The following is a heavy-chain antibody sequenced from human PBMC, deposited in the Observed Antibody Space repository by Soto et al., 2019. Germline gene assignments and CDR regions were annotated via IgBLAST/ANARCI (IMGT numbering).Heavy chain of an antibody. J-gene: IGHJ6*01. D-gene: IGHD3-22*01. CDR2: ISYDGNNE. CDR1: GFTFTDFA. CDR3: ARRAYDSYYGMDV. V-gene: IGHV3-30-3*01. Sequence: SLRLSCAASGFTFTDFAMHWVRQAPGKGLEWVTIISYDGNNEYYAASVKGRFTISRDNSKNTLHLQMNSLRAEDTAVYYCARRAYDSYYGMDVWGQGTTVTVSS.